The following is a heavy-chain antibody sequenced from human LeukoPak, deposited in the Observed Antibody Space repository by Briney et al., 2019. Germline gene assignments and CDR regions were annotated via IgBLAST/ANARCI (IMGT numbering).Heavy chain of an antibody. CDR3: ARDYYYDSSGYYSIFDY. Sequence: SETLSLTCTVSGGSISSYYWGWIRQPPGKGLEWIGYIYYSGSTNYNPSLKSRVTISVDTSKNQFSLKLSSVTAADTAVYYCARDYYYDSSGYYSIFDYWGQGTLVTVSS. CDR2: IYYSGST. J-gene: IGHJ4*02. V-gene: IGHV4-59*01. CDR1: GGSISSYY. D-gene: IGHD3-22*01.